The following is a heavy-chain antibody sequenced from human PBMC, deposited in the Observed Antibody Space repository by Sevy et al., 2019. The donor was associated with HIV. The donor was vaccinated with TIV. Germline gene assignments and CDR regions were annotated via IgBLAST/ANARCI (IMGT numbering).Heavy chain of an antibody. CDR2: IWFDGSFK. CDR3: AKDQGPYGSGSPEF. Sequence: GGSLRLSCEASGFTFGGSALLWVRQAPGRGLEWVGVIWFDGSFKYYEDSVKGRFTISRDNAKNTAYLQINSLRGEDTAVYYCAKDQGPYGSGSPEFWGQGALVTVSS. J-gene: IGHJ4*02. D-gene: IGHD3-10*01. V-gene: IGHV3-33*03. CDR1: GFTFGGSA.